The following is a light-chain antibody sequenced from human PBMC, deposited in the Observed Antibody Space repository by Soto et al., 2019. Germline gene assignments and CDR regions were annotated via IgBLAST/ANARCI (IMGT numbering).Light chain of an antibody. CDR1: QRLLHSNGYNY. CDR3: MQALQTPCT. V-gene: IGKV2-28*01. CDR2: LGS. Sequence: DIVMTQSPLSLPVTPGEPASISCRSNQRLLHSNGYNYLDWYLQKPGQSPQLLIYLGSNRASGVPDRFSGSGSGTDFTLKISRVEAEDVGVYYCMQALQTPCTFGQGTKLEIK. J-gene: IGKJ2*02.